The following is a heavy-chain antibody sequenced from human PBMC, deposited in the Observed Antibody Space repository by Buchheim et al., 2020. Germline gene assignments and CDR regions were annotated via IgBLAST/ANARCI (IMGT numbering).Heavy chain of an antibody. CDR2: ISYDGSNK. CDR1: GFTFSSYG. CDR3: AKMARASSTSNYYYFGMDV. V-gene: IGHV3-30*18. J-gene: IGHJ6*02. D-gene: IGHD2-2*01. Sequence: QVQLVESGGGVVQPGRSLRLSCAASGFTFSSYGMHWVRQAPGKGLEWVAVISYDGSNKYYADSVKGRFTISRDNSKNTLYLQMNSLRAEDTAVYYCAKMARASSTSNYYYFGMDVWGQGTT.